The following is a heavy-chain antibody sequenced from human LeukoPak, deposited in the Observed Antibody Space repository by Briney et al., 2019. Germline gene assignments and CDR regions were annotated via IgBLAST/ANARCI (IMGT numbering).Heavy chain of an antibody. Sequence: PGGSLRLSCAASGFTLNNYGMHWFRQTPGKGLEWVAFIRYDGSNKYYADSVKGRFTIARDNSKNTLHLQMNSLRPEDTAVYYCAKDQADILVPAVDCWGQGTLVTVSS. CDR1: GFTLNNYG. CDR2: IRYDGSNK. D-gene: IGHD2-2*01. CDR3: AKDQADILVPAVDC. V-gene: IGHV3-30*02. J-gene: IGHJ4*02.